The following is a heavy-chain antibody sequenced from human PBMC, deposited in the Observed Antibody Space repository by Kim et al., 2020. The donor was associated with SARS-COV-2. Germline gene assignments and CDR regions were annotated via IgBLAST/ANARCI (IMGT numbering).Heavy chain of an antibody. CDR1: GFTFSSYW. J-gene: IGHJ4*02. V-gene: IGHV3-7*01. Sequence: GGSLRLSCAASGFTFSSYWMSWVRQAPGKGLEWVANIKQDGSEKYYVDSVKGRFTISRDNAKNSLYLQMNSLRAEDTAVYYCARVVGIVDYDYIWGPLSGGFDYWGQGTLVTVSS. CDR3: ARVVGIVDYDYIWGPLSGGFDY. CDR2: IKQDGSEK. D-gene: IGHD3-16*01.